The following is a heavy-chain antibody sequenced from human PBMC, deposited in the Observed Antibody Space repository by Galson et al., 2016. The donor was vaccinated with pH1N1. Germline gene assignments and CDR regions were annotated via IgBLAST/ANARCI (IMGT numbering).Heavy chain of an antibody. Sequence: PALVKPPQTLTLTCTFSGFSLRTSGMCVSWIRQPPGKALEWLALIEWDDNKYYSTSMKTRLTIPNDTSKNHVVLTMTNMHPVDTATDYCARIRYGDYSHSFGYWGQGTLVTVSS. CDR3: ARIRYGDYSHSFGY. J-gene: IGHJ4*02. D-gene: IGHD4-17*01. CDR1: GFSLRTSGMC. V-gene: IGHV2-70*01. CDR2: IEWDDNK.